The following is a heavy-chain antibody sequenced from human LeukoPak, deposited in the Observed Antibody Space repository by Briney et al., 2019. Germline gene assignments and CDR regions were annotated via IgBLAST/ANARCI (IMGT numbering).Heavy chain of an antibody. CDR2: IYTSGST. V-gene: IGHV4-61*02. CDR1: GGSISSGSYY. J-gene: IGHJ4*02. D-gene: IGHD6-13*01. Sequence: SETLSLTCTVSGGSISSGSYYWSWIRQPAGKGLEWIGRIYTSGSTNYNPSLKSRVTISVDTSRNQFSLKLSSVTAADTAVYYCAREGVAAAGPDYWGQGTLVTVSS. CDR3: AREGVAAAGPDY.